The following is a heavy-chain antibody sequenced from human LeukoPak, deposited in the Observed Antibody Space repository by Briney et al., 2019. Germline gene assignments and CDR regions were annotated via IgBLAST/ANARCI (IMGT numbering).Heavy chain of an antibody. CDR2: IKSKTDGGTT. D-gene: IGHD5-18*01. V-gene: IGHV3-15*07. CDR1: GFSFSNAW. CDR3: TTNRVNTAMFNGPS. Sequence: PGGSLRLSCAASGFSFSNAWMNWVRQAPGKGLEWVGRIKSKTDGGTTDYTAPVKSRFTISRDDSKNTLYLQMNSLKTEDTAVYYCTTNRVNTAMFNGPSWGQGTLVTVSS. J-gene: IGHJ5*02.